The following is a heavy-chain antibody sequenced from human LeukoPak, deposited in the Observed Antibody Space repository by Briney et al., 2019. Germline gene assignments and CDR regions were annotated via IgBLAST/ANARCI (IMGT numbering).Heavy chain of an antibody. V-gene: IGHV1-69*13. CDR2: IIPIFGTA. Sequence: SVKVSCKASGGTFSSYAISWVRQAPGQGLEWTGGIIPIFGTANYAQKFQGRVTITADESTSTAYMELSSLRSEDTAVYYCARDRWGQLSYFDYWGQGTLVTVSS. J-gene: IGHJ4*02. CDR3: ARDRWGQLSYFDY. CDR1: GGTFSSYA. D-gene: IGHD2-2*01.